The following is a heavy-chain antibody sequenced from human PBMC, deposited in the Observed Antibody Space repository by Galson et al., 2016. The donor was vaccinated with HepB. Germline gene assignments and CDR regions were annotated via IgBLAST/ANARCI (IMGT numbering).Heavy chain of an antibody. CDR1: GFTFSNYD. CDR2: IDTAGDT. V-gene: IGHV3-13*01. J-gene: IGHJ4*02. D-gene: IGHD1-1*01. CDR3: ARGHNWNDVSYFDY. Sequence: SLRLSCAASGFTFSNYDMHWVRQATGKGLEWVSAIDTAGDTYYADSVKGRFTISRESTKKSLYLQVNSLRAGDTAVYYCARGHNWNDVSYFDYWGQGTLVTVSS.